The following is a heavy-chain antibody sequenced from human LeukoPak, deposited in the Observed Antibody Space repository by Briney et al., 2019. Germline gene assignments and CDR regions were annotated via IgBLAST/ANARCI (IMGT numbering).Heavy chain of an antibody. CDR1: GGSISSSSFY. Sequence: SETLSLTCTVSGGSISSSSFYWGWIRQPPGRGLEWIGSIYYSGSTSYNPSLKSRVTISVDTSKNQFSLKLSSVTAADTAVYYCARVSDYDYVWGSYRPNYFDYWGQGTLVTVTS. V-gene: IGHV4-39*07. D-gene: IGHD3-16*02. J-gene: IGHJ4*02. CDR3: ARVSDYDYVWGSYRPNYFDY. CDR2: IYYSGST.